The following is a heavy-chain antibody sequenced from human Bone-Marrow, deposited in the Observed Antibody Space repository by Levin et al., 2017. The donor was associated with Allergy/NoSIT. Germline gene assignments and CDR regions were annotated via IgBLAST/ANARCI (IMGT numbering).Heavy chain of an antibody. J-gene: IGHJ4*02. CDR3: AKDLGMVRGVIIRPLFDY. CDR2: ISGSGGST. CDR1: GFTFSSYA. Sequence: GGSLRLSCAASGFTFSSYAMSWVRQAPGKGLEWVSAISGSGGSTYYADSVKGRFTISRDNSKNTLYLQMNSLRAEDTAVYYCAKDLGMVRGVIIRPLFDYWGQGTLVTVSS. D-gene: IGHD3-10*01. V-gene: IGHV3-23*01.